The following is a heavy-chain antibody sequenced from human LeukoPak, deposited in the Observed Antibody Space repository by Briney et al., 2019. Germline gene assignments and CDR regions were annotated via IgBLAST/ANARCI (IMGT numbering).Heavy chain of an antibody. Sequence: GGSLRLSCAASGFTFSSYSMNWVRQAPGKGLEWVAIVSNDGSRKYYAHSVEGRFTISRDNSKNTLYLQMDSLRAEDTAVYYCARWNPKAAFITIFRYYYGMDVWGQGTTVTVSS. CDR1: GFTFSSYS. D-gene: IGHD3-3*01. CDR3: ARWNPKAAFITIFRYYYGMDV. V-gene: IGHV3-30*03. J-gene: IGHJ6*02. CDR2: VSNDGSRK.